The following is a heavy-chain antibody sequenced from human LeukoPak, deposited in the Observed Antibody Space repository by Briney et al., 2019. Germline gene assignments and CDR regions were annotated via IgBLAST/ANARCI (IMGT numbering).Heavy chain of an antibody. V-gene: IGHV3-53*01. CDR3: ARDNNFWFGELLSPGYYGMDV. D-gene: IGHD3-10*01. CDR1: GFTVSNNY. J-gene: IGHJ6*02. Sequence: GGSLRLSCVASGFTVSNNYMNWVRQAPGKGLEWVSVIYSGGSTYYADSVKGRFTISRDNSKNTLYLQMNSLRAEDTAVYYCARDNNFWFGELLSPGYYGMDVWGQGTTVTVSS. CDR2: IYSGGST.